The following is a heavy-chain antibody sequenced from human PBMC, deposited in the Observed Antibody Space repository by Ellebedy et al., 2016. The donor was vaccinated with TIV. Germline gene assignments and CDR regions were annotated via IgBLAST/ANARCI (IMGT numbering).Heavy chain of an antibody. CDR1: GFTFSSYS. D-gene: IGHD1/OR15-1a*01. CDR3: ARENWYNDY. J-gene: IGHJ4*02. Sequence: PGGSLRLSCAASGFTFSSYSMNWVRQAPGKGLEWVSYISSSSNPIYYADSVKGRFTISRDNAKNSVYLQMNSLRAEDTAVYYCARENWYNDYWGQGTLVTVSS. CDR2: ISSSSNPI. V-gene: IGHV3-48*04.